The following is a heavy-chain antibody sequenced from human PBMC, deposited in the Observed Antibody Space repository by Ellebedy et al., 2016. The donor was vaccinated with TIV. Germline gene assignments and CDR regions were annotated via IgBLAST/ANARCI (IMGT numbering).Heavy chain of an antibody. Sequence: SVKVSXKASGGTFSSYAISWVRQAPGQGLEWMGRIIPILGIANYAQKFQGRVTITADKSTSTAYMELSSLRSEDTAVYYCARAPGSYFDYWGQGTLVTVSS. CDR1: GGTFSSYA. V-gene: IGHV1-69*04. D-gene: IGHD3-10*01. CDR2: IIPILGIA. J-gene: IGHJ4*02. CDR3: ARAPGSYFDY.